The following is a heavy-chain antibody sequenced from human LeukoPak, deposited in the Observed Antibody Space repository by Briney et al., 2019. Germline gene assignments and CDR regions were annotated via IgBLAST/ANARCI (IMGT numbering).Heavy chain of an antibody. D-gene: IGHD1-1*01. J-gene: IGHJ3*02. CDR2: ISAYNGNT. CDR3: ARSRYNWNPRPDQAFDI. V-gene: IGHV1-18*04. CDR1: GYTFTNYG. Sequence: ASVKFSCKASGYTFTNYGISWVRQAPGQGLEWMGWISAYNGNTNYAQKLQGRVTMTTDTSTSTAYMELRSLRSDDTAVYYCARSRYNWNPRPDQAFDIWGQGTMVTVSS.